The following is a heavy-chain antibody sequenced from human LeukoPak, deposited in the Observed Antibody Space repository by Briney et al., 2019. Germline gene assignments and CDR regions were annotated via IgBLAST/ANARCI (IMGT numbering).Heavy chain of an antibody. Sequence: ASVKVSCKVSGYTLTEIAVHWVRQAPGEGLEWMGTFDPEEPQTLYAQRFQDRVTMTEGISTDTVYMELTSLTSEDTAVYFCASHPDGSGSYLDHWGQGTLVTVSS. V-gene: IGHV1-24*01. CDR3: ASHPDGSGSYLDH. CDR1: GYTLTEIA. CDR2: FDPEEPQT. D-gene: IGHD3-10*01. J-gene: IGHJ4*02.